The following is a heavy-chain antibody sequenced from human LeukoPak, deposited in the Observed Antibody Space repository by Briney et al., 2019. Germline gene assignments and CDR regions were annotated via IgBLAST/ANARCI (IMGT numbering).Heavy chain of an antibody. CDR3: VKDRGGSPFYGMDV. J-gene: IGHJ6*02. CDR1: GFTFSSDA. CDR2: ISGSGGAGT. Sequence: GGSLRLSCAASGFTFSSDAMSWVRQAPGKGLEWVSTISGSGGAGTYYADSVKGRFTISRDNSKNTLYLPMNSLRAEDTAVYYCVKDRGGSPFYGMDVWGQGTTVTVSS. D-gene: IGHD1-26*01. V-gene: IGHV3-23*01.